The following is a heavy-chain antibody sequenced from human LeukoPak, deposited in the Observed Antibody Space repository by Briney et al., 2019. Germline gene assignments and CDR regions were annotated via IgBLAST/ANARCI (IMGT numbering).Heavy chain of an antibody. CDR3: AKGDTYGGY. V-gene: IGHV3-23*01. Sequence: PGGSLRLSCAASGSTFNSYAMTWVRQAPGKGLEWVSAISGSGGSTYYADSVKGRFTISRDKSKNTLYLQMNTLRAEDTAIYYCAKGDTYGGYWGQGTLVTVSS. CDR2: ISGSGGST. CDR1: GSTFNSYA. D-gene: IGHD5-18*01. J-gene: IGHJ4*02.